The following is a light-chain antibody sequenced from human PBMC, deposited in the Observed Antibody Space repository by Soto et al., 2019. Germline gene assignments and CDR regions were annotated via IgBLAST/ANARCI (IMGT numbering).Light chain of an antibody. Sequence: EIVLTQSPATLSLSPGERATLSCGASHSVSSSYLAWYQQKPGLAPRLLIYDASSRATGIPDRFSGSGSGTDFTLTISRLKPEDFAVYYCQQYGSSPPITFGQGTRLEIK. CDR2: DAS. J-gene: IGKJ5*01. CDR3: QQYGSSPPIT. V-gene: IGKV3D-20*01. CDR1: HSVSSSY.